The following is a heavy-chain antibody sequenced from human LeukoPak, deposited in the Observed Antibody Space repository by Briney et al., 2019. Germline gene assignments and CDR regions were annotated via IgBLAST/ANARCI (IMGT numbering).Heavy chain of an antibody. D-gene: IGHD5-12*01. CDR2: MYYSGWT. V-gene: IGHV4-30-2*01. J-gene: IGHJ4*02. CDR1: GGFLRWEGYF. CDR3: TKGGTYSGSDFDS. Sequence: SGALSVTRLVCGGFLRWEGYFWRWMRQPPGGGREGIGYMYYSGWTYFNLSLKRRVTISLDRFKKQFSLELKSVTAGGTAGYFCTKGGTYSGSDFDSWGQGTLVTVSS.